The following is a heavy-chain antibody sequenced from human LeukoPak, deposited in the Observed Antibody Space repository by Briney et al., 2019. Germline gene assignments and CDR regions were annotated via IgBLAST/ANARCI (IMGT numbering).Heavy chain of an antibody. CDR1: GFTFSSYS. CDR2: ISSSSSYI. V-gene: IGHV3-21*01. D-gene: IGHD2-2*02. Sequence: GGSLRLYCAASGFTFSSYSMNWVRQAPGKGLEWVSSISSSSSYIYYADSVKGRFTISRDNAKNSLYLQMNSLRAEDTAVYYCAVVPAAIGMDVWGQGTTVTVSS. J-gene: IGHJ6*02. CDR3: AVVPAAIGMDV.